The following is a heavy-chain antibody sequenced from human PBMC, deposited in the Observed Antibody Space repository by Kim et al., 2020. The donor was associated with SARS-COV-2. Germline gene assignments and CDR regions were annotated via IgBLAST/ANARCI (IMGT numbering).Heavy chain of an antibody. CDR3: ARDFRRWLQLPNWYFDL. CDR2: IYYSGST. CDR1: GGSISSYY. D-gene: IGHD5-12*01. Sequence: SETLSLTCTVSGGSISSYYWSWIRQPPGKGLEWIGYIYYSGSTNYNPFLKSRVTIPVDTSKNQFSLKLSSVTAAATAVYYCARDFRRWLQLPNWYFDLWGRGTLVTVSS. V-gene: IGHV4-59*01. J-gene: IGHJ2*01.